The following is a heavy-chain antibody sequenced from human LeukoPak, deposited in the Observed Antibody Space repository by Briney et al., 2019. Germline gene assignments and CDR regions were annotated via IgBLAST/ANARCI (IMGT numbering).Heavy chain of an antibody. J-gene: IGHJ4*02. D-gene: IGHD3-22*01. CDR2: NDESGST. V-gene: IGHV4-39*01. CDR3: ARHVVGYSYDSSEGSLDY. Sequence: SETLSLTCTVSGGSISSSSYYWGWIRQPPGKGLEWIGRNDESGSTYYNPSLKSRVTISVDTSKNQFSLKLSSVTAADTAVHYCARHVVGYSYDSSEGSLDYWGRGTLVTVSS. CDR1: GGSISSSSYY.